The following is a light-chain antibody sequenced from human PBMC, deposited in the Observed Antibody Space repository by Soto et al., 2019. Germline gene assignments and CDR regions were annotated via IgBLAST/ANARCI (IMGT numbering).Light chain of an antibody. CDR1: QSISIT. V-gene: IGKV3-15*01. Sequence: EIVMTQSPATLSVSPGERATLSCRASQSISITLAWYQQKPGQAPRLLIYGASTRATDIPARFSGSGSGTEFTLTIGGLQSEDFAVYYCQQYNNWPRTCGVGTKVEI. CDR3: QQYNNWPRT. J-gene: IGKJ4*01. CDR2: GAS.